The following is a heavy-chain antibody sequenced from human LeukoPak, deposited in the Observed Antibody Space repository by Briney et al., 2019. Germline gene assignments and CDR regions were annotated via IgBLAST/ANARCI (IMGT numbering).Heavy chain of an antibody. CDR2: ISSSSSTI. CDR1: GFTFSSYS. J-gene: IGHJ6*03. Sequence: PGGSLRLSCAASGFTFSSYSMNWVRQAPGKGLEWVSYISSSSSTIYYADSVKGRFTISRDNAKNSLYLQMNSLRAEDTAVYYCARVDCGGSCYSADYYYYMDVWGKGTTVTVSS. V-gene: IGHV3-48*01. D-gene: IGHD2-15*01. CDR3: ARVDCGGSCYSADYYYYMDV.